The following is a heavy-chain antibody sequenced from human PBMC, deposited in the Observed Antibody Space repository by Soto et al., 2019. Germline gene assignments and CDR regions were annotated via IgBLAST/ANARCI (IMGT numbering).Heavy chain of an antibody. CDR3: ARGYMKCSGGSCWRGEVAFDI. CDR2: MNPNSGNT. V-gene: IGHV1-8*01. CDR1: GYTFTSYD. J-gene: IGHJ3*02. Sequence: ASVKVSCKASGYTFTSYDINWVRQATGQGLEWMGWMNPNSGNTGYAQKFQGRVTMTRNTSISTAYMELGSLRSEDTAVYYCARGYMKCSGGSCWRGEVAFDIWGQGTMVTVSS. D-gene: IGHD2-15*01.